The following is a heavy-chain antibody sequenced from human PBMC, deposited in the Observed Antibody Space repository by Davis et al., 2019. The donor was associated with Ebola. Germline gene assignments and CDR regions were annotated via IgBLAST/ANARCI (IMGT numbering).Heavy chain of an antibody. J-gene: IGHJ6*02. CDR1: GFTFSSYA. D-gene: IGHD3-10*01. Sequence: PGGSLRLSCAASGFTFSSYAMHWVRQAPGKGLEWVAVISYDGSNKYYADSVKGRFTISRDNSKNTLYLQMNSLRAEDTAVYYCARVFPSGSGYYGMDVWGQGTTVTVSS. CDR2: ISYDGSNK. V-gene: IGHV3-30-3*01. CDR3: ARVFPSGSGYYGMDV.